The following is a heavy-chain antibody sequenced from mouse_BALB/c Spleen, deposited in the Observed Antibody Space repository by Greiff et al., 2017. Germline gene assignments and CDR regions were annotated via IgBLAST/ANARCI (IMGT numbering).Heavy chain of an antibody. J-gene: IGHJ3*01. V-gene: IGHV5-6-3*01. CDR2: INSNGGST. CDR3: ARDYETWFAY. CDR1: GFTFSSYG. Sequence: EVQLQQSGGGLVQPGGSLKLSCAASGFTFSSYGMSWVRQTPDKRLELVATINSNGGSTYYPDSVKGRFTISRDNAKNTLYLQMSSLKSEDTAMYYCARDYETWFAYWGQGTLVTVSA. D-gene: IGHD2-3*01.